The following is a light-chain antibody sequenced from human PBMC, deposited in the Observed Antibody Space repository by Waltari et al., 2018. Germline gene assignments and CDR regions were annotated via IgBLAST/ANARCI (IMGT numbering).Light chain of an antibody. CDR1: SSDVGSYNL. CDR3: CSYAGSSTPYV. CDR2: EVS. V-gene: IGLV2-23*02. Sequence: QSALTQPAAVSGSPGQSITIPCTGTSSDVGSYNLFSWYRQHPGKAPKLLIYEVSKRPSGVSNRFSGSKSGNAASLTISGLQAEDEADYYCCSYAGSSTPYVFGTGTKVTVL. J-gene: IGLJ1*01.